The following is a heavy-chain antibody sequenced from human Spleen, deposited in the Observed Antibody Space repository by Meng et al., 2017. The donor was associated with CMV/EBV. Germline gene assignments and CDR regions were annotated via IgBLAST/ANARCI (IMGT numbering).Heavy chain of an antibody. V-gene: IGHV1-18*01. CDR1: GYNFDIFG. Sequence: CKTSGYNFDIFGITWVRRVPGRGLGWVGWVSAGNGDTDYGQKFRGRVIVTADTFTDTAYMEMRSLRSDDSGMYYCARAGAAVTTHFDFWGQGTLVTVSS. J-gene: IGHJ4*02. CDR2: VSAGNGDT. CDR3: ARAGAAVTTHFDF. D-gene: IGHD4-17*01.